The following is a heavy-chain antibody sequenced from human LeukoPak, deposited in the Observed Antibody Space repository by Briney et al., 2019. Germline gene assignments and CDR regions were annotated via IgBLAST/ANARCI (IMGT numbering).Heavy chain of an antibody. Sequence: GGSLRLSCAASGFTFSSYSMNWVRQAPGKGLEWVSSISSSSSYIYYADSVKGRFTISRDNAKNSLYLQMNSLRAEDTAVYYCAREAQLWLQPLDYWGQGTLVTVSS. CDR2: ISSSSSYI. V-gene: IGHV3-21*04. CDR3: AREAQLWLQPLDY. J-gene: IGHJ4*02. D-gene: IGHD5-18*01. CDR1: GFTFSSYS.